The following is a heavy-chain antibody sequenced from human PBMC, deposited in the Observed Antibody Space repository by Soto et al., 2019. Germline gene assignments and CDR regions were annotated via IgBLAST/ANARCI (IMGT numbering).Heavy chain of an antibody. D-gene: IGHD1-26*01. CDR3: ARDLGSGSYSAFDI. CDR2: ISYDGSNK. CDR1: GFTFSSYA. V-gene: IGHV3-30-3*01. J-gene: IGHJ3*02. Sequence: GGSLRLSCAASGFTFSSYAMHWVRQAPGKGLEWVAVISYDGSNKYYADSVKGRFTISRDNSKNTLYLQMNSLRAEDTAVYYCARDLGSGSYSAFDIWGQGTMVTVSS.